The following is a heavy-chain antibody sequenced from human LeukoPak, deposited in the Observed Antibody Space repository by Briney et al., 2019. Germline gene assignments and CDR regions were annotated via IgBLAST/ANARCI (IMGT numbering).Heavy chain of an antibody. CDR3: ATLSSGYPWKFDF. CDR1: GGSISHYY. CDR2: IYYSGTT. J-gene: IGHJ4*02. V-gene: IGHV4-59*08. D-gene: IGHD3-22*01. Sequence: SSETLSLTCTVSGGSISHYYWSWIRQPPGKGLEWIGYIYYSGTTNYNPSLKSRVTISVDTSKNQFSLRLSSVTAADTAVYFCATLSSGYPWKFDFWGPGTLVAVSS.